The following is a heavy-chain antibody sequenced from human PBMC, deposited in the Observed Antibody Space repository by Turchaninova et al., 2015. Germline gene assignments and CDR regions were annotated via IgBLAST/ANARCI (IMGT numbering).Heavy chain of an antibody. CDR2: ISGSGGKT. V-gene: IGHV3-23*01. CDR1: GFTFSSDA. J-gene: IGHJ5*01. Sequence: EVQLLESGGGLVQPGGSLRLSCAASGFTFSSDAMNWVRQAPGKGLELVSTISGSGGKTYYADSVKGRFTISRDNSKNTLYLKRNGLRAEDTAVYYCAKEVDSSGWYDFWGQGTLVTVSS. CDR3: AKEVDSSGWYDF. D-gene: IGHD6-19*01.